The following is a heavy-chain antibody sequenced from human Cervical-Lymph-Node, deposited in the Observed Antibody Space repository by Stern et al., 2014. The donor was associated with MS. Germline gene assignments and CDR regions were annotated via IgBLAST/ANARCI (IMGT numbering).Heavy chain of an antibody. Sequence: VQLVQSGAEVKKPGSSVKVSCKTSGDTFSSSGISWVRQAPGQGLEWMGGINPKFGTTHYAQRFQGRVTITADKVTNTVYMELTSLRFEDTAVYYCARDLGVGPTAYWGQGTLVTVSS. CDR1: GDTFSSSG. D-gene: IGHD1-26*01. CDR2: INPKFGTT. J-gene: IGHJ4*02. V-gene: IGHV1-69*06. CDR3: ARDLGVGPTAY.